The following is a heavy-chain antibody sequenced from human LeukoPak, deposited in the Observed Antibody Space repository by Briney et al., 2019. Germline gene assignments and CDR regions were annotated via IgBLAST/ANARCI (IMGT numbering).Heavy chain of an antibody. CDR3: AREFIAVAGTWWFDP. CDR2: IYYSGST. J-gene: IGHJ5*02. CDR1: GGSISSYY. D-gene: IGHD6-19*01. V-gene: IGHV4-39*07. Sequence: SETLSLTCTVSGGSISSYYWGWIRQPPGKGLEWIGSIYYSGSTYYNPSLKSRVTISVDTSKNQFSLKLSSVTAADTAVYYCAREFIAVAGTWWFDPWGQGTLVTVSS.